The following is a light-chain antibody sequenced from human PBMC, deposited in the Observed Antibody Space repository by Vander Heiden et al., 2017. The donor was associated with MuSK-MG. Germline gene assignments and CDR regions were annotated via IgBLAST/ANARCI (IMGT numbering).Light chain of an antibody. J-gene: IGKJ4*01. CDR1: QSVSSN. V-gene: IGKV3-15*01. CDR3: QQYYNGPPT. Sequence: EIVMTHSPATLSVSPGERATLSCRASQSVSSNLAWYQQKPGQAPRLLIYGASTRATGIPARFSGSGSGTEFTLTISSLQSEDFAVYYCQQYYNGPPTFGGGTKVEIK. CDR2: GAS.